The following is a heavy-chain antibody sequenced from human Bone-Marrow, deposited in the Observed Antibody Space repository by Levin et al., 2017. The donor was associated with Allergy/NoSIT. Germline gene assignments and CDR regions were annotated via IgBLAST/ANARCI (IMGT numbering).Heavy chain of an antibody. CDR2: INPNSGGT. Sequence: VASVKVSCKASGYTFTGYYIHWVRQAPGQGLEWMGWINPNSGGTNYAQKFQGRVTMTRDTSISTAYMELNMLRSDDTAVYYCARDAEPIAAAGTFGNYWGQGTLVTVSS. J-gene: IGHJ4*02. V-gene: IGHV1-2*02. CDR3: ARDAEPIAAAGTFGNY. D-gene: IGHD6-13*01. CDR1: GYTFTGYY.